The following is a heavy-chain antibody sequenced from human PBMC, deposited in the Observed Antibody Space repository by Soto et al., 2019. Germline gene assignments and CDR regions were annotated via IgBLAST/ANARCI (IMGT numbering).Heavy chain of an antibody. V-gene: IGHV3-30*18. D-gene: IGHD3-22*01. CDR2: ISSDGSNK. CDR1: GFTFSSYG. CDR3: AKDNYYDNSGYYYNWFDP. J-gene: IGHJ5*02. Sequence: QVQLVESGGGVVQPGRSLRLSCAVSGFTFSSYGMHWVRQAPGKGLEWVAVISSDGSNKYYADSVKGRFTIFRDNSKNTLYLQMNSLRADDTAVYYCAKDNYYDNSGYYYNWFDPWGQGSLVTVSS.